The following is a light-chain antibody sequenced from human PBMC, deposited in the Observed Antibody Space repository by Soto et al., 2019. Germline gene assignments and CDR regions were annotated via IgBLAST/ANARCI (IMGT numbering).Light chain of an antibody. V-gene: IGKV1-5*03. CDR3: QQFNTSPWT. CDR1: QSVSIW. Sequence: DIQMTQSPSTLSASEVDRVTISCLASQSVSIWLAWYQQKPGRAPKLLIYKSSILESGVPSRFSGSGSGTEFTLTISSLQHDDFATYYCQQFNTSPWTFGQGTKVDIK. CDR2: KSS. J-gene: IGKJ1*01.